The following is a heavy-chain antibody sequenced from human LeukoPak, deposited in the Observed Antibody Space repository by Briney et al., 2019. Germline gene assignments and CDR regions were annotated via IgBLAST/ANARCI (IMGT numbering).Heavy chain of an antibody. J-gene: IGHJ4*02. CDR2: VIPIFGTA. CDR3: ARDGSGRNFDY. Sequence: GASVKVSCKASGGTFSSYAISWVRQAPGQGLEWMGGVIPIFGTANYAQKFQGRGTITTDESTSTAYMELSSLRSEDTAVYYCARDGSGRNFDYWGQGTLVTVSS. CDR1: GGTFSSYA. D-gene: IGHD3-10*01. V-gene: IGHV1-69*05.